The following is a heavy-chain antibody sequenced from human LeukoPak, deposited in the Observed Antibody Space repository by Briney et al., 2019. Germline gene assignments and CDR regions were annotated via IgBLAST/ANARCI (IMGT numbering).Heavy chain of an antibody. CDR2: IYYSGST. V-gene: IGHV4-59*01. D-gene: IGHD2-2*01. CDR3: ARVDCSSTSCYPLD. Sequence: SETLSLTCTVSGGSISSYYWSWIRQPPGKGLEWIGYIYYSGSTNYNPSLKSRVTISVDTSKHQFSLKLSSVTAADTAVYYCARVDCSSTSCYPLDWGQGTLVTVSS. J-gene: IGHJ4*02. CDR1: GGSISSYY.